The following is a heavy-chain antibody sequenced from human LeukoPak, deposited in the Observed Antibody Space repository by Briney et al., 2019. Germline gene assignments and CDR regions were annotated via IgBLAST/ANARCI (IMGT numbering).Heavy chain of an antibody. CDR2: IHPSGTL. CDR3: SRGLDSRKLGY. Sequence: SETLSLTCTVSGASFSSGDQYWNWLRQSPGEGLEWIVRIHPSGTLYNTPSLESRVTMSMDTSKNQFSLNLNSVTAADTAVYFCSRGLDSRKLGYWGQGTLVTVSS. D-gene: IGHD3-22*01. CDR1: GASFSSGDQY. J-gene: IGHJ4*02. V-gene: IGHV4-31*03.